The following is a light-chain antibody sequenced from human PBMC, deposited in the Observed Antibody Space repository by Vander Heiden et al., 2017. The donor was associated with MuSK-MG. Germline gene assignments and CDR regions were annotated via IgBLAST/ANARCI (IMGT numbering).Light chain of an antibody. CDR1: QSVSST. Sequence: DISMTQSPAPMSVSPVERATITCSASQSVSSTLAWYQQKPGQAPRLLIYGASTRATGIPARFSCSGSWTEFTLTISSLQSEDFAVYYFQQDKNWPLTFGGGTKVEIK. J-gene: IGKJ4*01. CDR2: GAS. CDR3: QQDKNWPLT. V-gene: IGKV3-15*01.